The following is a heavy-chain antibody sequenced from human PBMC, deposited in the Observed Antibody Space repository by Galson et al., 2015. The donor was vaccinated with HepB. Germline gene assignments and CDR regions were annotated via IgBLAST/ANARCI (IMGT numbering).Heavy chain of an antibody. D-gene: IGHD1-26*01. CDR2: IVVGSGNT. V-gene: IGHV1-58*02. J-gene: IGHJ3*02. Sequence: SVKVSCKASGFTFTSSAMQWVRQARGQRLEWIGWIVVGSGNTNYAQKFQERVTITRDMSTSTAYMELSSLRSEDTAVYYCAACLVGATLHHAFDIWGQGTMVTVSS. CDR1: GFTFTSSA. CDR3: AACLVGATLHHAFDI.